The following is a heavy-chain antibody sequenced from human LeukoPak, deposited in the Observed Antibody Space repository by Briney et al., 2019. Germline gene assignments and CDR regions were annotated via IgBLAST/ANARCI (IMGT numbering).Heavy chain of an antibody. CDR3: ARDLGWIQLWPKGNFDY. CDR2: FDPEEGET. J-gene: IGHJ4*02. V-gene: IGHV1-24*01. Sequence: ASVKVSCKVSGYTLIELSMHWVRQAPGKGLEWMGGFDPEEGETIYAQKFQGRVTMTRDTSITPAYMELSRLRSDDTAVYYCARDLGWIQLWPKGNFDYWGQGTLVTVSS. D-gene: IGHD5-18*01. CDR1: GYTLIELS.